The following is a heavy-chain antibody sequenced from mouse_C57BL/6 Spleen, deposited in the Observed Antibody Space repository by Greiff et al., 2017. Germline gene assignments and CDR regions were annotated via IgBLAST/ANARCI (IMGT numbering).Heavy chain of an antibody. Sequence: QVQLKESGAELARPGASVKLSCKASGYTFTSYGISWVKQRTGQGLEWIGEIYPRSGNTYYNEKFKGKATLTADKSSSTAYMELRSLTSEDSAVYFCASCYYDSASFAYWGQGSLVTVSA. CDR1: GYTFTSYG. CDR3: ASCYYDSASFAY. CDR2: IYPRSGNT. D-gene: IGHD2-4*01. V-gene: IGHV1-81*01. J-gene: IGHJ3*01.